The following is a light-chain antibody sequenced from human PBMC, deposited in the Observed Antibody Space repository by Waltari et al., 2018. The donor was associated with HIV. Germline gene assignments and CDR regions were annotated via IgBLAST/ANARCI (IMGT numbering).Light chain of an antibody. Sequence: DVVVTQSPDSLAVSVGERATLNCKSSRNLLYSSNKSYLAWYQQKAGQRPKLLIYWASTRESGVPDRFSGSGSGTDFTLTISSLQAEDVAVYYCQQYYSVPYTFGQGTKLEIK. J-gene: IGKJ2*01. CDR1: RNLLYSSNKSY. V-gene: IGKV4-1*01. CDR3: QQYYSVPYT. CDR2: WAS.